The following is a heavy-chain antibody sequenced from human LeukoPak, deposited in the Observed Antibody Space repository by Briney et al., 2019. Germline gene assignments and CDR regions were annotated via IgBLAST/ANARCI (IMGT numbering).Heavy chain of an antibody. V-gene: IGHV3-23*01. CDR3: AKLRSISWYASCDY. Sequence: GRSLRLSCAASGFTFSSCAMSWVRQAPGKGLEWVAAISGTGGDTYYTDSVKGRFTLSRDNSKDTVYLQMSSLRTEDTAMYYCAKLRSISWYASCDYWGQGTLVTVSS. J-gene: IGHJ4*02. D-gene: IGHD6-13*01. CDR1: GFTFSSCA. CDR2: ISGTGGDT.